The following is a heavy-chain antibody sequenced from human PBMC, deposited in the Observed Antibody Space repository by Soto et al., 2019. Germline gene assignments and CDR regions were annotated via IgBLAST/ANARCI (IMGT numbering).Heavy chain of an antibody. V-gene: IGHV5-10-1*01. Sequence: WMGRIDPSDSYTNYSPSFQGHVTISADKSISTAYLQWSSLKVSDTAMYYCARYDYYYYVRDVWGQGTTVTVSS. CDR3: ARYDYYYYVRDV. J-gene: IGHJ6*02. CDR2: IDPSDSYT.